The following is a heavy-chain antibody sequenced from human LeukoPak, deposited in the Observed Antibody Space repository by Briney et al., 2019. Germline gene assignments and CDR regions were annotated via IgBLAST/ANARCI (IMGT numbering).Heavy chain of an antibody. J-gene: IGHJ4*02. D-gene: IGHD3-3*01. CDR1: GGSISSGDYY. CDR3: ARTAITIFGVVPYYFDY. CDR2: IYYSGST. V-gene: IGHV4-30-4*08. Sequence: PSQTLSLTCTVSGGSISSGDYYWSWIRQPPGKGLEWIGYIYYSGSTYYNPSLKSRVTISVDTSKNQFSLKLSSVTAADTAVYYCARTAITIFGVVPYYFDYWGQGTLVTVSS.